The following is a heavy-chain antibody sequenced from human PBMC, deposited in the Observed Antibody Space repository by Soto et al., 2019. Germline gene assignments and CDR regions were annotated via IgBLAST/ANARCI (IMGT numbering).Heavy chain of an antibody. Sequence: ASVKVSCKASGYTFTSYAMHWVRQAPGQRLEWMGWINAGNGNTKYSQKFQGRVTITRDTSASTAYMELSSLRSEDTAVYYCATSFTVPPAIGYWGQGTLVTVSS. CDR3: ATSFTVPPAIGY. J-gene: IGHJ4*02. CDR1: GYTFTSYA. D-gene: IGHD2-2*02. CDR2: INAGNGNT. V-gene: IGHV1-3*01.